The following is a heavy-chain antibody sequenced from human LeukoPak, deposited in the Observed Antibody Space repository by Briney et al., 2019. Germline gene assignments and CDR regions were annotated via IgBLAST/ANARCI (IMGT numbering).Heavy chain of an antibody. CDR2: IIPILGIA. CDR3: AQTVYYYGSAHIFDI. CDR1: GGTFSSYA. V-gene: IGHV1-69*04. D-gene: IGHD3-10*01. J-gene: IGHJ3*02. Sequence: GASVKVSCKASGGTFSSYAISWVRQAPGQGLEWMGRIIPILGIANYAQKFQGRVTITADKSTSTAYMELSSLRSEDTAVYYCAQTVYYYGSAHIFDIWGQGTMVTVSS.